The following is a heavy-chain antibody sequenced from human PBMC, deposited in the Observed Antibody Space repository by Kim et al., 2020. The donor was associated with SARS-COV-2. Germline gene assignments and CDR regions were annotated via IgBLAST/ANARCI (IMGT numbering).Heavy chain of an antibody. J-gene: IGHJ4*02. D-gene: IGHD4-17*01. CDR3: ASLHDYGGKFDY. V-gene: IGHV4-39*01. CDR1: GGSISSSSYY. CDR2: IYYSGST. Sequence: SETLSLTCTVSGGSISSSSYYWGWIRQPPGKGLEWIGSIYYSGSTYYNPSLKSRVTISVDTSKNQFSLKLSSVTAADTAVYYCASLHDYGGKFDYWGQGTLVTVSS.